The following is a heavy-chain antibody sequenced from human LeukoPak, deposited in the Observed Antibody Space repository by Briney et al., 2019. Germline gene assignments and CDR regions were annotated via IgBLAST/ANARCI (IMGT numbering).Heavy chain of an antibody. CDR1: GFTFSNYA. CDR2: ITVSGGST. D-gene: IGHD3-10*01. CDR3: AKGIYGAGNYYNAGVFDY. V-gene: IGHV3-23*01. J-gene: IGHJ4*02. Sequence: GGSLRLSCVASGFTFSNYAMSWVRQAPGKGLEWVSTITVSGGSTYYADSVKGRFTISRDNSKNTVYLQMNSLRAEDTAVYYCAKGIYGAGNYYNAGVFDYWGQGTLVTVSS.